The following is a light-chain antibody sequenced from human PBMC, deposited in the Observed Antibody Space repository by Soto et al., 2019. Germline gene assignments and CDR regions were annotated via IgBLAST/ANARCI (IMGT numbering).Light chain of an antibody. Sequence: EIMLTQSPDTLSVSPGERDTLSCRASQSIRTKLAWYQHKPGQATRLLIYDVSNRAAGVPARFSGSGSGTEFTLTISSLQSEDCAIYYCQQYDNWPPQYTFGQGTKVDIK. CDR2: DVS. J-gene: IGKJ2*01. CDR3: QQYDNWPPQYT. V-gene: IGKV3-15*01. CDR1: QSIRTK.